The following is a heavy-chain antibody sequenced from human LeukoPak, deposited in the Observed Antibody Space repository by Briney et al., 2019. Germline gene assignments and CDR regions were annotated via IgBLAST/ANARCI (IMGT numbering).Heavy chain of an antibody. CDR2: IIPIFGTA. V-gene: IGHV1-69*13. Sequence: SVTVSCKASGGTFSSYAISWVRQAPGQGLEWMGGIIPIFGTANYAQKFQGRVTITADESTSTAYMELSSLRSEDTAVYYCARGGYSGYDQFWYFDLWGRGTLVTVSS. J-gene: IGHJ2*01. CDR1: GGTFSSYA. CDR3: ARGGYSGYDQFWYFDL. D-gene: IGHD5-12*01.